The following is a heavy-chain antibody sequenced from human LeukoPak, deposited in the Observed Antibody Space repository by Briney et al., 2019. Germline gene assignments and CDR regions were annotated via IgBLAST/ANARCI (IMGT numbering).Heavy chain of an antibody. D-gene: IGHD1-14*01. V-gene: IGHV4-34*01. CDR2: INHSGST. J-gene: IGHJ4*02. CDR3: ARHRLRYYFDY. CDR1: GGSFSGYY. Sequence: SETLSLTCAVYGGSFSGYYWSWIRQPPGKGLEWIGEINHSGSTNYNPSLKSRVTISVDTSKNQFSLKLSSVTAADTAVYYCARHRLRYYFDYWGQGTLVTVSS.